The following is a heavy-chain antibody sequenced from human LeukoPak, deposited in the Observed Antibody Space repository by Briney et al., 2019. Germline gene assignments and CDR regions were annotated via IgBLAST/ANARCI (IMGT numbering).Heavy chain of an antibody. CDR2: ISNSDDTT. CDR3: AKDPTYCAYTSCY. Sequence: GGSLRLSCAASGFTFNSYALNWVRQAPGKGLEWVSGISNSDDTTYYADSVKGRFTISRDNSKNTLYLQMTSLRAEDTATYFCAKDPTYCAYTSCYWGQGTLVTASS. D-gene: IGHD3-16*01. CDR1: GFTFNSYA. J-gene: IGHJ4*02. V-gene: IGHV3-23*01.